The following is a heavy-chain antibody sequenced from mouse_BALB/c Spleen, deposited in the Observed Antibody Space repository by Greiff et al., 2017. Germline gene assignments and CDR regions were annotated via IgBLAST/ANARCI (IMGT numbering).Heavy chain of an antibody. CDR1: GYSFTSYY. D-gene: IGHD1-1*01. J-gene: IGHJ4*01. Sequence: EVQLQQSGPELMKPGASVKISCKASGYSFTSYYMHWVKQSHGKSLEWIGYIDPFNGGTSYNQKFKGKATLTVDKSSSTAYMHLSSPTSEDSAVYYCARRGYGSSDYAMDYWGQGTSVTVSS. CDR3: ARRGYGSSDYAMDY. V-gene: IGHV1S135*01. CDR2: IDPFNGGT.